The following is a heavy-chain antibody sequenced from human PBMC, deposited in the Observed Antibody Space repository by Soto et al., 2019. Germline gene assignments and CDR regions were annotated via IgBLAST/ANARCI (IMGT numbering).Heavy chain of an antibody. CDR3: ARARVSTPRLEDPFDI. Sequence: GESLKISCKGSGYSFTTYWLAWVRQMPGKGLEYMGIIYPGHSDSRYSPAFQGQGTISADKSINTAYLQWTSLKASDTAIYYCARARVSTPRLEDPFDIWGQGTRVTVAS. V-gene: IGHV5-51*01. CDR1: GYSFTTYW. J-gene: IGHJ3*02. CDR2: IYPGHSDS. D-gene: IGHD5-12*01.